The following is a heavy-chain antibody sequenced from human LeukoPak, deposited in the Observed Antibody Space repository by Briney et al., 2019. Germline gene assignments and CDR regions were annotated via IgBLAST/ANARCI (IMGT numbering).Heavy chain of an antibody. J-gene: IGHJ4*02. CDR1: GYTFTSYA. CDR3: ASDEYVFWGGYYTGGGG. CDR2: INTNTGNP. V-gene: IGHV7-4-1*02. D-gene: IGHD3-3*01. Sequence: ASVKVSCKASGYTFTSYAMNWVRQAPGQGLEWMGWINTNTGNPTYAQGFTGRFVFSLDTSVSTAYLQISSLKAEDTAVYYCASDEYVFWGGYYTGGGGWGQGTLVTVSS.